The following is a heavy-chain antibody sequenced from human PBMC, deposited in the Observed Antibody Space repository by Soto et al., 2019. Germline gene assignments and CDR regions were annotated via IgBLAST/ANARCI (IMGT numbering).Heavy chain of an antibody. D-gene: IGHD6-6*01. V-gene: IGHV3-30*18. J-gene: IGHJ6*02. CDR2: ISYDGSYK. CDR1: GFTFSSYG. Sequence: QVQLVESGGGVVQPGRSLRLSCAASGFTFSSYGMHWVRQAPGKGLEWVAVISYDGSYKYYADSVKGRFTISRDNSKNTLYLQMNSLRAEDTAVYYCAKGSSPYYYGMDDWGQGTPVTVSS. CDR3: AKGSSPYYYGMDD.